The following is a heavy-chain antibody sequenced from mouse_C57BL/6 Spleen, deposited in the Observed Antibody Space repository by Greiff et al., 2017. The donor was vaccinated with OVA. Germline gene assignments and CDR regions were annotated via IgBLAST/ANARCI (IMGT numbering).Heavy chain of an antibody. CDR1: GYTFTSYW. D-gene: IGHD2-5*01. CDR2: IDPSDSYT. J-gene: IGHJ3*01. Sequence: VQLQQPGAELVMPGASVKLSCKASGYTFTSYWMHWVKQRPGQGLEWIGEIDPSDSYTNYNQKFKGKSTLTVDKSSSTAYMQLSSLTSEDSAVYYCARSASNYFGAWFAYWGQGTLVTVSA. V-gene: IGHV1-69*01. CDR3: ARSASNYFGAWFAY.